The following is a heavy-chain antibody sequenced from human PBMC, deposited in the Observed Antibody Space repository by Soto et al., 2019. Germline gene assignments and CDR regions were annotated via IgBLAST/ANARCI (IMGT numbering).Heavy chain of an antibody. Sequence: QVQLQESGPGLVTPSGTLSLTCAVSGGSISSSYWWNWVRQPPGKGLEWIGKIYHSGRTNYNPSLKNRVTISVDKSNNQFSLRLSSVTAADTAVYFCVTSLNYDFWRDGGRHYYFDYWGQGTLVTVSS. V-gene: IGHV4-4*02. CDR2: IYHSGRT. D-gene: IGHD3-3*01. J-gene: IGHJ4*02. CDR1: GGSISSSYW. CDR3: VTSLNYDFWRDGGRHYYFDY.